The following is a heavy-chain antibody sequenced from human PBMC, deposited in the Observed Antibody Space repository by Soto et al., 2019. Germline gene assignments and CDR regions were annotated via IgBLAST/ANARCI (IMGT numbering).Heavy chain of an antibody. J-gene: IGHJ4*02. D-gene: IGHD3-10*01. V-gene: IGHV1-18*01. CDR2: VSTYNGNT. CDR3: TRGAGQGSGSYD. Sequence: QVQLVQSGAEVKKPGASVKVSCKASGYIFTSFGITWVRQAPGQGLEWMGWVSTYNGNTKYAQKLQGRVTMSTDTSTRTACMELRSLRSDDTAVYYCTRGAGQGSGSYDWGQGTLVTVSS. CDR1: GYIFTSFG.